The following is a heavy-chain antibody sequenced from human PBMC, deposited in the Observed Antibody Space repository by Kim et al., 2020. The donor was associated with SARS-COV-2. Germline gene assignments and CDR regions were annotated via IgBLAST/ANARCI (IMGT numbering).Heavy chain of an antibody. D-gene: IGHD2-21*01. V-gene: IGHV3-48*04. CDR3: ARTGIVAFDI. CDR2: ISSSSSTI. CDR1: GFTFSSYC. Sequence: GGSLRLSCAASGFTFSSYCMNWVRQAPGKGLEWVSYISSSSSTIYYADSVKGRFTISRDNAKNSVYLQMNSLRAEDTAVYYCARTGIVAFDIWGQGTMVTVSS. J-gene: IGHJ3*02.